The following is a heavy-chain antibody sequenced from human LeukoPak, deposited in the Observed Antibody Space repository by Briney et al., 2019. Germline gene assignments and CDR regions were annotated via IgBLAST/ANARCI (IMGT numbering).Heavy chain of an antibody. J-gene: IGHJ5*02. CDR2: INSDGSST. CDR3: ARDGTYDFWSGSPHNWFDP. D-gene: IGHD3-3*01. Sequence: PGGSLRLSCAASGFTFSSYWMHWARQAPGKGLVWVSRINSDGSSTSYADSVKGRFTISRDNAKNTLYLQMNSLRAEDTAVYYCARDGTYDFWSGSPHNWFDPWGQGTLVTVSS. CDR1: GFTFSSYW. V-gene: IGHV3-74*01.